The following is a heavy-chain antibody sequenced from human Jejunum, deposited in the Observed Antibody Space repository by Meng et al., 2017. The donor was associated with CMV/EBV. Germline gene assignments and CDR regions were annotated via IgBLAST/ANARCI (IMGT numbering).Heavy chain of an antibody. V-gene: IGHV1-3*01. CDR2: FNAGDGGA. Sequence: QVQLVQSGSELKETGASMRVSCKASGYTFTDYPINWVRQAPGQGLQWMGWFNAGDGGATVSQNFQDRVTMTRDTSATTAYMELSSLRSEDTAIYYCARSGSGWSVDFWGQGTLVTVSS. D-gene: IGHD2-15*01. CDR1: GYTFTDYP. J-gene: IGHJ4*02. CDR3: ARSGSGWSVDF.